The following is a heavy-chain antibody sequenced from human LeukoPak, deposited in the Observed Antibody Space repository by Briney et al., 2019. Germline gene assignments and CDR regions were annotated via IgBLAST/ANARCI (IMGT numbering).Heavy chain of an antibody. CDR3: ARHYQIRIRYGYFFDY. J-gene: IGHJ4*02. CDR2: IFHSGST. CDR1: GGSVSTSNYY. V-gene: IGHV4-39*01. Sequence: PSKTLSLTCTVSGGSVSTSNYYWGWIRQPPGKGLQWIGSIFHSGSTYYNPSLRSQINISIDTSKNQFSLKVNSVTAADTAVYYCARHYQIRIRYGYFFDYWGQGTLVTVSS. D-gene: IGHD3-9*01.